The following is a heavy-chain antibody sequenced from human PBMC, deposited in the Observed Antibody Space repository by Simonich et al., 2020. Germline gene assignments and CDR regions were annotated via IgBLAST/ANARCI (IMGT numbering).Heavy chain of an antibody. CDR3: AREGIAARDAFDI. D-gene: IGHD6-6*01. CDR2: RKQDGSEK. J-gene: IGHJ3*02. V-gene: IGHV3-7*01. CDR1: GFTFSSYW. Sequence: EVQLVESGGGLVQPGGSLRLSCAASGFTFSSYWRSWVRQAPGKGLEWVSNRKQDGSEKDYVDAVKGRFTISRDNAKNSLYLQMNSLRAEDTAVYYCAREGIAARDAFDIWGQGTMVTVSS.